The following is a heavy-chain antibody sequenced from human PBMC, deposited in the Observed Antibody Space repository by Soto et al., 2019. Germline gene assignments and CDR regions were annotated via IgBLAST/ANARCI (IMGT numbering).Heavy chain of an antibody. Sequence: PGGSLRLSCAASGFTFSSYGMHWVRQAPGKGLEWVAVIWYDGSNKYYADSVKGRFTISRDNSKNTLYLQMNSLRAEDTAVYYCARMEMGATHLYYYGMDVWGQGTTVTVSS. CDR1: GFTFSSYG. D-gene: IGHD1-26*01. J-gene: IGHJ6*02. CDR2: IWYDGSNK. V-gene: IGHV3-33*01. CDR3: ARMEMGATHLYYYGMDV.